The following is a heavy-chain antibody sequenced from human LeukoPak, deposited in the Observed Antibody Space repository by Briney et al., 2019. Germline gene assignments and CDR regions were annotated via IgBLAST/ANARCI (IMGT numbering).Heavy chain of an antibody. CDR2: INRGGST. CDR1: GGSFSVYY. Sequence: PSETLSLTCAVYGGSFSVYYWSWIPQPPGKGLEWIGEINRGGSTKYSPSLKSRVTISVDTSKSQFSLRLSSVTAADTAVYYCAGQKAVADPFDYWGQGTLVTVSS. V-gene: IGHV4-34*01. J-gene: IGHJ4*02. D-gene: IGHD6-19*01. CDR3: AGQKAVADPFDY.